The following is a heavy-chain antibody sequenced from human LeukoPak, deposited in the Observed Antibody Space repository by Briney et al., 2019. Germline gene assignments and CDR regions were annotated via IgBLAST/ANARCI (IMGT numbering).Heavy chain of an antibody. Sequence: SETLSLTCTVSGGSISSGDYYWSWIRQPPGKGLEWIGYIYYSGSTYYNPSLKSRVTISVDTSKNQFSLKLSSVTAADTAVYYCARGYDGYGDPGLFDYWGQGTLVTVSS. CDR3: ARGYDGYGDPGLFDY. CDR2: IYYSGST. V-gene: IGHV4-30-4*01. D-gene: IGHD4-17*01. CDR1: GGSISSGDYY. J-gene: IGHJ4*02.